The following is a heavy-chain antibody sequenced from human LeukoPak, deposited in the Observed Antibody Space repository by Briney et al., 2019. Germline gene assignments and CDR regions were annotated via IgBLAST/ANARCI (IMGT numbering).Heavy chain of an antibody. Sequence: GASVKVSCKASGYTFTDYYIHWVRQAPGQGLEWMGIISPSGGSSSYAQKFQGRVTMTRNKSTSTVYMELSRLRAEDTAVYYCAKWVRGYYYYMDVWGKGTTVTVSS. CDR1: GYTFTDYY. V-gene: IGHV1-46*01. CDR2: ISPSGGSS. CDR3: AKWVRGYYYYMDV. J-gene: IGHJ6*03. D-gene: IGHD3-10*01.